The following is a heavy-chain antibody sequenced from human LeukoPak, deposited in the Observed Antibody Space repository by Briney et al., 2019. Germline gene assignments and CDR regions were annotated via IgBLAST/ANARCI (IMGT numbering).Heavy chain of an antibody. D-gene: IGHD3-22*01. CDR2: IYSGGST. CDR1: GFTVSSNY. CDR3: AREWDYYDSSGYYGY. J-gene: IGHJ4*02. Sequence: GGSLRLSCAASGFTVSSNYMSWVRQAPGKGLEWDSVIYSGGSTYYADSVKGRFTISRDNSKNTLYLQMNSLRAEDTAVYYCAREWDYYDSSGYYGYWGQGTLVTVSS. V-gene: IGHV3-53*01.